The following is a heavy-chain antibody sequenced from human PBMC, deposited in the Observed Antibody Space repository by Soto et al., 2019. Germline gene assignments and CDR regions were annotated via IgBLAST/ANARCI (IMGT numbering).Heavy chain of an antibody. CDR3: TRHVEMATTRDFDY. V-gene: IGHV3-73*02. CDR1: GFTFSGSA. D-gene: IGHD5-12*01. Sequence: EVQLVESGGGLVQPGGSLKLSCAASGFTFSGSAMHWVRQASGKGLEWVGRIRSKANSYATAYAASVKGRFTISRDDSKNTAYLQMNSLKTEDTAVYYCTRHVEMATTRDFDYWGQGTLVTVSS. CDR2: IRSKANSYAT. J-gene: IGHJ4*02.